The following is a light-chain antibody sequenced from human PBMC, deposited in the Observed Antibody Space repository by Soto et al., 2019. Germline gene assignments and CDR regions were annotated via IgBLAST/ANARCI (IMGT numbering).Light chain of an antibody. J-gene: IGKJ1*01. V-gene: IGKV1-39*01. CDR2: DAS. Sequence: DIQMTQSPSSLSASVGDRVTITCRASQTISTYLNWYQQKPGKAPRLLIYDASSLLSGVPSRFSGSGSGTDFTLTINSLQPEDFATYYCQQADNFPRTFGQGTKVDIK. CDR3: QQADNFPRT. CDR1: QTISTY.